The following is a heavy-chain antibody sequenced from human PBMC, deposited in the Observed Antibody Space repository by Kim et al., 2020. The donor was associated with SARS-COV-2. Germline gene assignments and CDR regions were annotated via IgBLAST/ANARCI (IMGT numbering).Heavy chain of an antibody. V-gene: IGHV3-30-3*01. CDR3: ARVRGDIVVVPAATACDY. J-gene: IGHJ4*02. CDR2: ISYDGSNK. D-gene: IGHD2-2*01. CDR1: GFTFSSYA. Sequence: GGSLRLSCAASGFTFSSYAMHWVRQAPGKGLEWVAVISYDGSNKYYADSVKGRFTISRDNSKNTLYLQMNSLRAEDTAVYYCARVRGDIVVVPAATACDYWGQGTLVTVSS.